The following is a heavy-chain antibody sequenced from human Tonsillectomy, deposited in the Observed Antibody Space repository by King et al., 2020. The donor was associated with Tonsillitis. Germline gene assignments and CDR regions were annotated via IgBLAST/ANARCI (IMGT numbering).Heavy chain of an antibody. D-gene: IGHD3-3*01. CDR1: GGSISSYY. CDR3: ARDRFFSGS. Sequence: VQLQESGPGLVKPSETLSLTCTVSGGSISSYYWSWIRQPPGKGLEWIGYIYYSGSTNYNPSLKRRVPISVDTAKHQFFLKLSSVTAADTAVYYCARDRFFSGSWGQGTLVTVSS. V-gene: IGHV4-59*01. CDR2: IYYSGST. J-gene: IGHJ4*02.